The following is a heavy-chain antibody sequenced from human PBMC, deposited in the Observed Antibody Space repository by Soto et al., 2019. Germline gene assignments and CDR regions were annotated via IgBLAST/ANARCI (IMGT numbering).Heavy chain of an antibody. Sequence: QVQLVQSGAEEKKPGASVKVSCKASGYTFTNYAMNWVRQAPGQRLEWMGWINAGNGNTKYSQKFQGRVTITRDTAPSTANMELSSLRSEDTAVYYGARDLGSGIIDYWGQGTLVTVSS. D-gene: IGHD3-10*01. CDR2: INAGNGNT. CDR3: ARDLGSGIIDY. V-gene: IGHV1-3*05. J-gene: IGHJ4*02. CDR1: GYTFTNYA.